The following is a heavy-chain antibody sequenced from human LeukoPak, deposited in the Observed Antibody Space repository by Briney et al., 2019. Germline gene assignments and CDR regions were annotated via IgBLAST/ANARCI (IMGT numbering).Heavy chain of an antibody. CDR3: ARVSAAAGTSWFDP. D-gene: IGHD6-13*01. CDR1: GGSFSGYY. V-gene: IGHV4-34*01. J-gene: IGHJ5*02. CDR2: INHSGST. Sequence: SETLSLTCAVYGGSFSGYYWSWIRQPPGKGLEWIGEINHSGSTNYNPSLKSRVTISVDTSKSQFSLKLSSVTAADTAVYYCARVSAAAGTSWFDPWGQGTLVTVSS.